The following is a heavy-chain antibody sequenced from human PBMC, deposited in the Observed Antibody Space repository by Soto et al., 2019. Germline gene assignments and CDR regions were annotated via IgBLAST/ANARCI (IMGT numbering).Heavy chain of an antibody. V-gene: IGHV3-48*02. CDR3: ARGETYYYDSSGYIPAFDAFDI. D-gene: IGHD3-22*01. J-gene: IGHJ3*02. Sequence: GGSLRLSCAASGFTFISYSMNWVRQAPWKGLEWVSYISSSSSTIYYADSVKGRFTISRDNAKNSLYLQMNSLRDEDTAVYYCARGETYYYDSSGYIPAFDAFDIWGQGTMVTVS. CDR2: ISSSSSTI. CDR1: GFTFISYS.